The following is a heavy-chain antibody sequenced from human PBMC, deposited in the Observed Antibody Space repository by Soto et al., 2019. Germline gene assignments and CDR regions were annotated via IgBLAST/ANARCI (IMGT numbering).Heavy chain of an antibody. V-gene: IGHV4-39*01. CDR1: GDSISSSSYY. J-gene: IGHJ6*02. CDR2: IYYSGST. CDR3: ARLKIIAAAGTFDDYYYGMDV. D-gene: IGHD6-13*01. Sequence: SQTLSLTCTVSGDSISSSSYYWGWIRQPPGKGLEWIGSIYYSGSTYYNPSLKSRVTISVDTSKNQFSLKLSSVTAADTAVYYCARLKIIAAAGTFDDYYYGMDVWGQGTTVTVSS.